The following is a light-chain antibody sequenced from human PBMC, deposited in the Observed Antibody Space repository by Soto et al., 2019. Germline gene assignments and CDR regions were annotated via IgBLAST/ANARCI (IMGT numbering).Light chain of an antibody. CDR2: DAS. Sequence: EIVLTQSPATRSLSPWERATLSCLASQSVSSSYLAWYQQKPGLAPRLLIYDASSRATGIPDRFSGSGSGTDFTLPISKLAPEDFAVYYCQQYGSSPITFGQGTRLEIK. CDR3: QQYGSSPIT. CDR1: QSVSSSY. J-gene: IGKJ5*01. V-gene: IGKV3D-20*01.